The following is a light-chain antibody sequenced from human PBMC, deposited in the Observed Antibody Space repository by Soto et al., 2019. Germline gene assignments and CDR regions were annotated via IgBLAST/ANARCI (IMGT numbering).Light chain of an antibody. CDR2: DAS. Sequence: EIVITQSPGTRSVSPGEGATLSCRASQSVSSYLAWYQQKPGQAPRLLIYDASNRATGIPARFSGSGSGTDFTLTISSLEPEDFAVYYCQQRSNWPLITFGQGTRLENK. CDR1: QSVSSY. CDR3: QQRSNWPLIT. J-gene: IGKJ5*01. V-gene: IGKV3-11*01.